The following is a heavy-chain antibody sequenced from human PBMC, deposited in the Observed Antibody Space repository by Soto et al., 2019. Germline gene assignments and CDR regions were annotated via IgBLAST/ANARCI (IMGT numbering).Heavy chain of an antibody. CDR1: GYSFTDYH. Sequence: QVQLVQSGAEVKKSGASVKVSCKASGYSFTDYHIHWVRQAPGQGLEWLGRINPKSGGTSTAQKFQGWVTMTRDRSISTVYMELTRLRSDDTAVYFCARGHSTDCSNGVCSFFYNHEMDVWGQGTTVTVSS. D-gene: IGHD2-8*01. J-gene: IGHJ6*02. CDR2: INPKSGGT. CDR3: ARGHSTDCSNGVCSFFYNHEMDV. V-gene: IGHV1-2*04.